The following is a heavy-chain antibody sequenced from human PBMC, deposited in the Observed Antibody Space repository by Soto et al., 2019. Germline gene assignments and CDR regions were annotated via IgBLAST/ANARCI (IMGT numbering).Heavy chain of an antibody. D-gene: IGHD6-19*01. CDR2: IYYSGGT. J-gene: IGHJ5*02. V-gene: IGHV4-39*01. Sequence: PSETLSLTCTVSGGSISSSSYYWGWIRQPPGKGLEWIGSIYYSGGTYYNPSLKSRVTISVDTSKNQFSLKLSSVTAADTAVYYCARHPLSRIAVATYDPWGQGTLVTVSS. CDR3: ARHPLSRIAVATYDP. CDR1: GGSISSSSYY.